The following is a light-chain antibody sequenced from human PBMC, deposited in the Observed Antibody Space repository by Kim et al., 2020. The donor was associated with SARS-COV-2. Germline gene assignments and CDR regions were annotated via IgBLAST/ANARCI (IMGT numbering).Light chain of an antibody. CDR1: NGDIGNTKC. Sequence: PGQAVNIACSGTNGDIGNTKCVSWYQQHSGEAPQLIIYDVRDRHSGVSARFSGSKSANMASLTISGLRSEDEADYYCCSTSNTLDYVFGSGTKVTVL. V-gene: IGLV2-11*01. CDR3: CSTSNTLDYV. CDR2: DVR. J-gene: IGLJ1*01.